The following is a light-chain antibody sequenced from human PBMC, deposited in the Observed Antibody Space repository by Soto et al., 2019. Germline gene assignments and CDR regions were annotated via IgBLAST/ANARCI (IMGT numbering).Light chain of an antibody. Sequence: QSVLTQPPSASGTPGQRVTISCSGSSSNIGSNYVYWYQQVPGTTPKLLIYRNDQRPSGVPDRFSGSKSGPSASLAISGLRSEDEADYYCGAWDDSLSAVYVFGTGTKVTVL. CDR2: RND. V-gene: IGLV1-47*01. CDR1: SSNIGSNY. CDR3: GAWDDSLSAVYV. J-gene: IGLJ1*01.